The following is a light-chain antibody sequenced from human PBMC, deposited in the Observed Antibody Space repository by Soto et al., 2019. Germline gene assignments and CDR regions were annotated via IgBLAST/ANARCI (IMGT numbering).Light chain of an antibody. V-gene: IGKV1-39*01. Sequence: DIHLTQSPSSLSASVGDRVTISCRATQGIGTYLTWYRQKPGRAPNLLIYDASTLQTGAPSRFSGRASATDFTLTISSLQPEDVGTYFCQQTYSTPPWTSGQGTRVEI. CDR3: QQTYSTPPWT. J-gene: IGKJ1*01. CDR2: DAS. CDR1: QGIGTY.